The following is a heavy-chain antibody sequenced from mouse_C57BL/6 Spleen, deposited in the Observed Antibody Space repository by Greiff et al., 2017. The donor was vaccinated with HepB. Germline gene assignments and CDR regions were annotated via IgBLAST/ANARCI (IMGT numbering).Heavy chain of an antibody. D-gene: IGHD1-1*01. V-gene: IGHV1-5*01. Sequence: EVQRVESGTVLARPGASVKMSCKTSGYTFTSYWMHWVKQRPGQGLEWIGAIYPGNSDTSYNQKFKGKAKLTAVTSASTTYMELSSLTNEDSAVYYCTRSYYGSSYAYFDVWGTGTTVTVSS. CDR2: IYPGNSDT. J-gene: IGHJ1*03. CDR3: TRSYYGSSYAYFDV. CDR1: GYTFTSYW.